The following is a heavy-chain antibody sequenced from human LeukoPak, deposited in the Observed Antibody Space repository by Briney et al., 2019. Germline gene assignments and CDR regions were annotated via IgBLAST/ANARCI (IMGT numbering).Heavy chain of an antibody. D-gene: IGHD1-26*01. CDR3: ARDIDDVGARLDF. CDR1: DDSISNNRYF. J-gene: IGHJ4*02. CDR2: INYSGRT. V-gene: IGHV4-39*07. Sequence: PSETLSLTCTISDDSISNNRYFWAWIRPPPGKGLEWIGSINYSGRTYYNPSLKSRLTMSVDTAKRQFSLKLISVTAADTALYYCARDIDDVGARLDFWGQGTLVTVSS.